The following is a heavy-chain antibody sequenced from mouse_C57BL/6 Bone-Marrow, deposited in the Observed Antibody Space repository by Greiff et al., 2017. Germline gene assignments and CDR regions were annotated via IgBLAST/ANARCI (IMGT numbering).Heavy chain of an antibody. D-gene: IGHD2-3*01. CDR2: IYPGSGST. CDR3: ARLGYYTWFAY. V-gene: IGHV1-55*01. Sequence: QVHVKQPGAELVKPGASVKMSCKASGYTFTSYWITWVKQRPGQGLEWIGDIYPGSGSTNYNEKFKSKATLTVDTSSSTAYMQLSSLTSEDSAVYYCARLGYYTWFAYWGQGTLVTVSA. J-gene: IGHJ3*01. CDR1: GYTFTSYW.